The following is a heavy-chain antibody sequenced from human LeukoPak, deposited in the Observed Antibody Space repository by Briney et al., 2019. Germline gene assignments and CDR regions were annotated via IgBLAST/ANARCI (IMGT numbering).Heavy chain of an antibody. V-gene: IGHV4-39*07. Sequence: KPSETLSLTCTVSGGSISSSSYYWGWIRQPPGKGLEWIGSIYYSGSTYYNPSLKSRVTISVDTSKNQFSLKLSSVTAADTAVYYCARAVLWFGGHWGQGTLVTVSS. J-gene: IGHJ4*02. D-gene: IGHD3-10*01. CDR1: GGSISSSSYY. CDR2: IYYSGST. CDR3: ARAVLWFGGH.